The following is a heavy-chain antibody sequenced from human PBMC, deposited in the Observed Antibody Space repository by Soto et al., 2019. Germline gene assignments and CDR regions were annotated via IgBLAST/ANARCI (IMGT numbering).Heavy chain of an antibody. D-gene: IGHD3-16*01. CDR1: GGSFSTYY. J-gene: IGHJ4*02. Sequence: SETLSLTCTVSGGSFSTYYWNWIRQPPGKGLEWIGYIYYSGTTYNNPSLESRVTISVDTSKNQFSLKLSSVSAADTAVYYCTRGPFGDKVDYWGQGTLVTVSS. CDR3: TRGPFGDKVDY. CDR2: IYYSGTT. V-gene: IGHV4-59*08.